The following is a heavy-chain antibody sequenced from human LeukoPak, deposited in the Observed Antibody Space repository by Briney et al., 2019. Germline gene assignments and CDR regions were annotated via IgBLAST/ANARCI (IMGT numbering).Heavy chain of an antibody. Sequence: SETLSLTCAVSGGSFSGYYWTWIRQPPGKGLEWIGEINHSGRTNYNPPLKSRVIISVDTSRNQFSLKLNSVTAADTAVYYCARPLGYCSDSRCPQSWFDPWGQGTLVTVSS. CDR3: ARPLGYCSDSRCPQSWFDP. CDR1: GGSFSGYY. V-gene: IGHV4-34*01. J-gene: IGHJ5*02. D-gene: IGHD2-15*01. CDR2: INHSGRT.